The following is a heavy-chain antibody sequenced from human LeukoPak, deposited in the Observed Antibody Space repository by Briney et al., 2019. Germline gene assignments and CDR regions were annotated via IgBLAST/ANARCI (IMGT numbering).Heavy chain of an antibody. Sequence: GGSLRLSCAASGFTFSDHYIDWVRQAPGKGLEWVANIKQDGSEKYYVDSVKGRFTISRDNAKNSLYLQMNSLRAEDTAVYYCASLDVSTPWFDPWGQGTLVTVSS. J-gene: IGHJ5*02. CDR3: ASLDVSTPWFDP. CDR1: GFTFSDHY. V-gene: IGHV3-7*01. D-gene: IGHD3-9*01. CDR2: IKQDGSEK.